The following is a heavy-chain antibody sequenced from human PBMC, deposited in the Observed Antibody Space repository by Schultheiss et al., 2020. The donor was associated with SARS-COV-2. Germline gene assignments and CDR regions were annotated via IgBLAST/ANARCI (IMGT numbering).Heavy chain of an antibody. V-gene: IGHV3-23*01. J-gene: IGHJ6*02. Sequence: GGSLRLSCAASGFNFTNYAMSWVRQAPGKGLEWVSAISGSGGSTYYADSVKGRFTISRDNSKNTLYLQMNSLRADDTAVYYCARNYRPYVMDVWGQGTTVTVSS. CDR3: ARNYRPYVMDV. CDR2: ISGSGGST. CDR1: GFNFTNYA. D-gene: IGHD1-1*01.